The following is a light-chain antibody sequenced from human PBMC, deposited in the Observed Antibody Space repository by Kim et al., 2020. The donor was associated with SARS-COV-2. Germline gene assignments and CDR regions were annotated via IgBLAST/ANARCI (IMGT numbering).Light chain of an antibody. V-gene: IGKV3-11*01. CDR1: QSVSSY. J-gene: IGKJ4*01. CDR2: DAF. CDR3: QQRSNWPLT. Sequence: LSPGERATLSCRASQSVSSYLAWYQQRPGQAPRLLIYDAFNRAPGIPDRFSGSGSGTDFTLTISSLESEDFAVYYCQQRSNWPLTFGGGTKVDIK.